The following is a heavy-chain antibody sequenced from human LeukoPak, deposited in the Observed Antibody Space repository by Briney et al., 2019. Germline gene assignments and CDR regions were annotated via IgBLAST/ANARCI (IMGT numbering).Heavy chain of an antibody. J-gene: IGHJ4*02. V-gene: IGHV3-21*01. CDR3: ARGPKAMIFGGKTRGYFDY. CDR1: GFKFSDYY. CDR2: ISSSSSYI. D-gene: IGHD3/OR15-3a*01. Sequence: GGSLRLSCTISGFKFSDYYMIWVRQAPGKGLEWVSSISSSSSYIYSADSLKGRFTISRDNAKNSLYLQINSLRAEDTAVYYCARGPKAMIFGGKTRGYFDYWGQGTLVTVSS.